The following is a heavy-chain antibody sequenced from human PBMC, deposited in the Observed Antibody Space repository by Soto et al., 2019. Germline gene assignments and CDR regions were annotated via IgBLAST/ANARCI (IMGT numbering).Heavy chain of an antibody. Sequence: EVQLVESRGGLVQPGGSLRLSCAASGFTVSSYAMHWVRQAPGKGLEYVSAISSNGGSTYYANSVKGRFTISRDNSKNTLYLQMGSLRAEDMAVYYCARDTKSGSYSLDYWGQGTLVTVSS. CDR3: ARDTKSGSYSLDY. V-gene: IGHV3-64*01. D-gene: IGHD1-26*01. CDR2: ISSNGGST. CDR1: GFTVSSYA. J-gene: IGHJ4*02.